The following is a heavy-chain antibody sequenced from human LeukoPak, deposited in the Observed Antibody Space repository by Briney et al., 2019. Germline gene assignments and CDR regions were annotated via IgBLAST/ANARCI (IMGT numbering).Heavy chain of an antibody. CDR3: ARYSNRGIMTFDY. J-gene: IGHJ4*02. CDR1: GGSISSYY. D-gene: IGHD7-27*01. CDR2: IYYSGST. V-gene: IGHV4-59*01. Sequence: KPSETLSLTCTVSGGSISSYYWSWIRQPPGKGLEWIGYIYYSGSTNYNPSLKSRVTISVDTSKNQFSLKLSSVTAADTAVYYCARYSNRGIMTFDYWGQGTLVTVSS.